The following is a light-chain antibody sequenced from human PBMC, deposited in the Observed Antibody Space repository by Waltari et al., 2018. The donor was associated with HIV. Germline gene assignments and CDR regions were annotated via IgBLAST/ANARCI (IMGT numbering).Light chain of an antibody. CDR1: SFNIGSNH. V-gene: IGLV1-47*01. Sequence: QSVLTQAPSASGTPGQRVTIPCSGSSFNIGSNHVCWYQVVPGTAPKLLIYKNNQRPSGVPDRFSGSKSGTSASLAISGLRSEDEADYYCATWDDTLTGYVFGTGTKVTVL. CDR3: ATWDDTLTGYV. J-gene: IGLJ1*01. CDR2: KNN.